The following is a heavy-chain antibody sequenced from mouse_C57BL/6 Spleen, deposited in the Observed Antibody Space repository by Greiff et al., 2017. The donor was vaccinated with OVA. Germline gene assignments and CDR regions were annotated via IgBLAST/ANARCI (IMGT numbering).Heavy chain of an antibody. CDR3: ARNLPITPEGYFDV. CDR2: IWSGGST. V-gene: IGHV2-2*01. J-gene: IGHJ1*03. Sequence: QVQLKESGPGLVQPSQSLSITCTVSGFSLTSYGVHWVRQSPGKGLEWLGVIWSGGSTDYNAAFISRLSISKDNSKSQVFFKMNSLQADDTAIYYCARNLPITPEGYFDVWGTGTTVTVSS. CDR1: GFSLTSYG. D-gene: IGHD1-1*01.